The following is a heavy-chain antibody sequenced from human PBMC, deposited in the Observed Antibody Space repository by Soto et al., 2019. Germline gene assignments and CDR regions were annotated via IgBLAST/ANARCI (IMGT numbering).Heavy chain of an antibody. CDR2: VFSSGGT. CDR3: ARVAFSYFGMDV. Sequence: SETLSLTCSVPGGAISSYYWSWVRQPAGKGLEWIGRVFSSGGTNYNASLKSRVTMSIDTSKNEVSLTLRSVTAADTAVYYCARVAFSYFGMDVWGPGTTVTVSS. D-gene: IGHD3-3*02. J-gene: IGHJ6*02. CDR1: GGAISSYY. V-gene: IGHV4-4*07.